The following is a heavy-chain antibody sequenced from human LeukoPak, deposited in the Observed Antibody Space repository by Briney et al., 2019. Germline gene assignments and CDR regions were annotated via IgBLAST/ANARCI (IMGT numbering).Heavy chain of an antibody. CDR1: GYTFTSYG. J-gene: IGHJ4*02. Sequence: ASVKVSCKASGYTFTSYGISWVRQAPGQGLEWMGWINPNSGGTNYAQKFQGRVTMTRDTSISTAYMELSRLRSDDTAVYYCARGGYYYDSSASTPKFGYWGQGTLVTVSS. D-gene: IGHD3-22*01. V-gene: IGHV1-2*02. CDR3: ARGGYYYDSSASTPKFGY. CDR2: INPNSGGT.